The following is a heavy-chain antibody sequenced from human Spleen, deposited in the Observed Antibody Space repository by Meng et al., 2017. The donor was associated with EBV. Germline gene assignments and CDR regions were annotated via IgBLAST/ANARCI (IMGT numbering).Heavy chain of an antibody. V-gene: IGHV3-30*18. Sequence: QVRPWESGGGLVQPGRSLRLSCAASGFIFNNYGIHWVRQAPGKGLEWVAVISHDGSRKYYADSVKGRFTISRDNSKDTLYLQMNNLRSEDTAVYFCAKLVAAASTGDYWGQGTLVTVSS. CDR1: GFIFNNYG. D-gene: IGHD6-25*01. CDR3: AKLVAAASTGDY. J-gene: IGHJ4*02. CDR2: ISHDGSRK.